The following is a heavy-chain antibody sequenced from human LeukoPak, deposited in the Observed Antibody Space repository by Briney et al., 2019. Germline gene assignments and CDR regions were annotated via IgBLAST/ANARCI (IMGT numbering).Heavy chain of an antibody. Sequence: GGSLRLSCAASGFTFSRCAMGWVRQTPGKGREWVAGISGSGSRTYYADAVKGRFNISRDNSKNTLYLQINSLRAEDTAVYYCVKDANYFDSGSYLIPFDSWGQGTLVTVSS. J-gene: IGHJ4*02. CDR1: GFTFSRCA. CDR3: VKDANYFDSGSYLIPFDS. V-gene: IGHV3-23*01. CDR2: ISGSGSRT. D-gene: IGHD3-22*01.